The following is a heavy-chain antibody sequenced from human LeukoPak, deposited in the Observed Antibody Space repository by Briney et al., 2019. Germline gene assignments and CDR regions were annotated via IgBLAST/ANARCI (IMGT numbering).Heavy chain of an antibody. D-gene: IGHD5-24*01. J-gene: IGHJ6*03. CDR3: AREKRWLQLRSWDGDYYYYMDV. V-gene: IGHV1-24*01. Sequence: GASVKVSCKVSGYTLTELSMHWVRQAPGKGLEWMGGFDPEDGETIYAQKFQGRVTMTEDTSTDTAYMELSSLRSEDTAVYYCAREKRWLQLRSWDGDYYYYMDVWGKGTTVTVSS. CDR2: FDPEDGET. CDR1: GYTLTELS.